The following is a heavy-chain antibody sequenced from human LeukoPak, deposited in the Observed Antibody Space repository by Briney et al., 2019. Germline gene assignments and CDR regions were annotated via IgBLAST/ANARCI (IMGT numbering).Heavy chain of an antibody. CDR1: GFTFRSYG. CDR2: ISSSSDYI. Sequence: GGSLRLSCAASGFTFRSYGMNWVRQAPGTGLEWVSSISSSSDYIYYADSVKGRFTISRDNDKNSLYLQMNSLRAEDSAVYYCAKDVFSPSWLVVFGMWAQGTMVPLSS. CDR3: AKDVFSPSWLVVFGM. J-gene: IGHJ3*02. D-gene: IGHD2-2*01. V-gene: IGHV3-21*01.